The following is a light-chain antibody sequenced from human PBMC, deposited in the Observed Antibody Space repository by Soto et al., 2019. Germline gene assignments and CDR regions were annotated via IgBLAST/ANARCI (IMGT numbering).Light chain of an antibody. CDR3: QQYNNWPRT. CDR2: GAS. J-gene: IGKJ1*01. CDR1: QSVSSN. Sequence: EMVMTQSPATLSVSPGERATLSCRASQSVSSNLAWYQQQPGQAPRLLIYGASTRATGIPARFSGSGSGTEFTLTISSLQSEEFAVYYCQQYNNWPRTFGQGTKVDIK. V-gene: IGKV3-15*01.